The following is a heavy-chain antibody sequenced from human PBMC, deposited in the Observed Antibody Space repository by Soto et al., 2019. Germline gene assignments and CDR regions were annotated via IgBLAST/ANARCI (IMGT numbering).Heavy chain of an antibody. CDR2: ISYDGSNK. J-gene: IGHJ4*02. CDR1: GFTFSSYG. CDR3: AKDPDRGGSSPIDY. Sequence: GGSLRLSCAASGFTFSSYGMHWVRQAPGKGLEWVAVISYDGSNKYYADSVKGRFTISRDNSKNTLYLQMNSLRAEDTAVYYCAKDPDRGGSSPIDYWGQGTLVTVSS. V-gene: IGHV3-30*18. D-gene: IGHD6-6*01.